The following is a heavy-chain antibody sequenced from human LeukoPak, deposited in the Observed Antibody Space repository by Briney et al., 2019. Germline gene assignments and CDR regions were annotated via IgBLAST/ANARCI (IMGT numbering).Heavy chain of an antibody. Sequence: GGSLRLSCAASGFTFSDYYMTWIRQAPGKGLEWVSYISSSGSPIFYGDSVKGRFTISRDNAKNSVYLQMNSLRVEDTAVYYCARGTPGYCSSTSCPMGNYYYYMDVWGKGTTVTVSS. J-gene: IGHJ6*03. V-gene: IGHV3-11*01. D-gene: IGHD2-2*01. CDR1: GFTFSDYY. CDR2: ISSSGSPI. CDR3: ARGTPGYCSSTSCPMGNYYYYMDV.